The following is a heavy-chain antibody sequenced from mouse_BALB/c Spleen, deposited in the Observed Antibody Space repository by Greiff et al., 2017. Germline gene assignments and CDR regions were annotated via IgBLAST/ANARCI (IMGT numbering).Heavy chain of an antibody. V-gene: IGHV1-87*01. D-gene: IGHD1-1*01. J-gene: IGHJ1*01. Sequence: QVQLKESGAELARPGASVKLSCKASGYTFTSYWMQWVKQRPGQGLEWIGAIYPGDGDTRYTQKFKGKATLTADKSSSTAYMQLSSLASEDSAVYYCASYYGSSWYFDVWGAGTTVTVSS. CDR3: ASYYGSSWYFDV. CDR2: IYPGDGDT. CDR1: GYTFTSYW.